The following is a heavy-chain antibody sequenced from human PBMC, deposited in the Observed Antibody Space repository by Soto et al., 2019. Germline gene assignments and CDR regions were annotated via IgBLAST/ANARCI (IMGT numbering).Heavy chain of an antibody. CDR1: GFTSGDLG. Sequence: VLSMRLRCTTAGFTSGDLGIPWFRQAPRKGLEWVGLIRSKSYGKTTEYAASATDRFTISRDDSKRIAYLQMNSLKADDTAVYYCTREKWDYGDPKWYFELWGRGTLVTVSS. CDR2: IRSKSYGKTT. CDR3: TREKWDYGDPKWYFEL. D-gene: IGHD4-17*01. J-gene: IGHJ2*01. V-gene: IGHV3-49*03.